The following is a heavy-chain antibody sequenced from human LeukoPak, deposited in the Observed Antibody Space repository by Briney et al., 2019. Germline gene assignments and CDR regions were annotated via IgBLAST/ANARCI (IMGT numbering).Heavy chain of an antibody. Sequence: GGSLRLSCAASGFTFSSYWMSWVRQAPGKGLEWVANIKQDESEKYYVDSVKGRFTIFRDNAKNSLYLQMNSLRVEDTGIYYCALSSTARGGDDYWGQGTLVTVSS. CDR3: ALSSTARGGDDY. V-gene: IGHV3-7*03. CDR1: GFTFSSYW. CDR2: IKQDESEK. D-gene: IGHD3-16*01. J-gene: IGHJ4*02.